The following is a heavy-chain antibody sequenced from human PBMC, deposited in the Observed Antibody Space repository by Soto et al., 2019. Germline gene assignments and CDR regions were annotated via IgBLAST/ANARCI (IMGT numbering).Heavy chain of an antibody. Sequence: ASVKVSCKASGYTFTGYDINWVRQAPGQGLECMGWMNPYNGNTGYAQSFQGRVTMTRNTSISTAYMELSSLRSDDTAVYYCARGPGDLGYLDYWGQGALVTVSS. CDR1: GYTFTGYD. CDR3: ARGPGDLGYLDY. CDR2: MNPYNGNT. J-gene: IGHJ4*02. D-gene: IGHD2-2*01. V-gene: IGHV1-8*01.